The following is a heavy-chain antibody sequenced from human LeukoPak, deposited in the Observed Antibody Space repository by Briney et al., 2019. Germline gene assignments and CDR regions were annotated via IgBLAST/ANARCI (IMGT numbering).Heavy chain of an antibody. CDR1: GDSISSGGYY. Sequence: SETLSLTCSVSGDSISSGGYYWSWIRQPAGKGLEWIGRIYTSGSTNYNPSLKSRVTMSVDTSKNQFSLKLSSVTAADTAVYYCARFPRRSSVINAFDIWGQGTMVTVSS. D-gene: IGHD3-10*01. V-gene: IGHV4-61*02. CDR3: ARFPRRSSVINAFDI. CDR2: IYTSGST. J-gene: IGHJ3*02.